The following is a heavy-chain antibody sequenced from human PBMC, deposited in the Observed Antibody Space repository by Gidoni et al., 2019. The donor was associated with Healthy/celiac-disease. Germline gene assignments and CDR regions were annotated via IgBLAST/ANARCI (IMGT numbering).Heavy chain of an antibody. Sequence: QITLKESGPTLVKPTQTLTLTCTFSGFSLSTSGVGVGWIRQPPGKALEWLALIYWDDDKRYSPSLKSRLTITKDTSKNQVVLTMTNMDPVDTATYYCAHSPGTGGVCCAIFDYWGQGTLVTVSS. D-gene: IGHD2-8*02. CDR1: GFSLSTSGVG. J-gene: IGHJ4*02. V-gene: IGHV2-5*02. CDR3: AHSPGTGGVCCAIFDY. CDR2: IYWDDDK.